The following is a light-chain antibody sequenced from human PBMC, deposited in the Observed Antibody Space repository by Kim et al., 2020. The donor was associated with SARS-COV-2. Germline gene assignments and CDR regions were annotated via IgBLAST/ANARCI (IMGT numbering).Light chain of an antibody. Sequence: IQMTLSPSAMSASVGDRVTITCRASQGISNYLAWFQQKPGKVPKRLIYVASNLQSRVPSRFSGSGSGTEFTLTISSLQPEDFATYSCLQHNDYPRTFGQGTKVDIK. J-gene: IGKJ1*01. CDR3: LQHNDYPRT. CDR1: QGISNY. V-gene: IGKV1-17*03. CDR2: VAS.